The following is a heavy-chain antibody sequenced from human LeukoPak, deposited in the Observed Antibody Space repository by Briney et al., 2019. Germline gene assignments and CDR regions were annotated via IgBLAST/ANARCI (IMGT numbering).Heavy chain of an antibody. CDR3: ARRVTTVVTATSDFDY. CDR1: GFTFSSYA. Sequence: PGGSLRLSCVASGFTFSSYAMHWVRQAPGKGLEWVANIKQDGSENYYVDSVKGRFTISRDNAKNSLYLQMSSLRAEDTSVYYCARRVTTVVTATSDFDYWGQGTLVTVSS. V-gene: IGHV3-7*01. J-gene: IGHJ4*02. D-gene: IGHD4-23*01. CDR2: IKQDGSEN.